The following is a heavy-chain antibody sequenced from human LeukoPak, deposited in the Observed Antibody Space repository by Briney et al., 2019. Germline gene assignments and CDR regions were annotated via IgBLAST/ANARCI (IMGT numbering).Heavy chain of an antibody. D-gene: IGHD6-6*01. Sequence: ASVKVSCKASGYTFSSYDINWVRQAAGQGLEWMGWMNPSSGHTNYAQKFQGRVTITRNTSISTAYMELSSLRSEDTAVYYCAKMGRREIAAPGNNWFDPWGQGTLVTVSS. CDR2: MNPSSGHT. V-gene: IGHV1-8*03. CDR3: AKMGRREIAAPGNNWFDP. J-gene: IGHJ5*02. CDR1: GYTFSSYD.